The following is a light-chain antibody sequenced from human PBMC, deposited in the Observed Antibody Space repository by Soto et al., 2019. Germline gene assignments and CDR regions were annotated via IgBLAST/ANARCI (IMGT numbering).Light chain of an antibody. CDR2: TAS. Sequence: DIQMTQSPSTLSASVGDRVTITCRASQSVSSWLAWYQQKPGPAPKLLIYTASTLASGVPSRFSGSGSGTYLLLIIRLLQPDDFAYYSRKQYNRYPWTFGQGTKVEIK. CDR1: QSVSSW. CDR3: KQYNRYPWT. J-gene: IGKJ1*01. V-gene: IGKV1-5*03.